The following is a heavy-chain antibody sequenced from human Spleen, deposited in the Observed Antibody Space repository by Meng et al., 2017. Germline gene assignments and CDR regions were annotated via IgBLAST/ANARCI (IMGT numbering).Heavy chain of an antibody. Sequence: SETLSLTCTVSGGSISSYYWSWIRQPPGKGLEWIGYIYYSGSTNYNPSLKSRVTISVDTSKNQFSLKLSSVTAADTAVYYCARDPATVTGFDYWGQGTLVTGAS. V-gene: IGHV4-59*01. D-gene: IGHD4-17*01. CDR3: ARDPATVTGFDY. CDR2: IYYSGST. J-gene: IGHJ4*02. CDR1: GGSISSYY.